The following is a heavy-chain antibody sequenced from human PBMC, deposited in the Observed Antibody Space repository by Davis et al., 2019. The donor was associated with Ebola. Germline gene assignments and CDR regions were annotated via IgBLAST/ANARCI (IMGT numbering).Heavy chain of an antibody. CDR2: ISAYNGNT. CDR3: ARVHCSSTSCYVHDY. Sequence: ASVKVSCKASGYTFTSYGISWVRQAPGQGLEWMGWISAYNGNTNYAQKLQGRVTMTTDTSTSTAYMELRSLRSDDTAVYYCARVHCSSTSCYVHDYWGQGTLVTVSS. V-gene: IGHV1-18*01. D-gene: IGHD2-2*01. J-gene: IGHJ4*02. CDR1: GYTFTSYG.